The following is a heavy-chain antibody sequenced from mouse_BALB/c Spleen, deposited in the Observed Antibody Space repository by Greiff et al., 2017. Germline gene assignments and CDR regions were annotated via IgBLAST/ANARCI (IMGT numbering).Heavy chain of an antibody. V-gene: IGHV1S22*01. D-gene: IGHD3-3*01. CDR1: GYTFTSYW. Sequence: LQQPGSELVRPGASVKLSCKASGYTFTSYWMHWVKQRHGQGLEWIGNIYPGSGSTNYDEKFKSKGTLTVDTSSSTAYMHLSSLTSEDSAVYYCTKGLFAYWGQGTLVTVS. J-gene: IGHJ3*01. CDR2: IYPGSGST. CDR3: TKGLFAY.